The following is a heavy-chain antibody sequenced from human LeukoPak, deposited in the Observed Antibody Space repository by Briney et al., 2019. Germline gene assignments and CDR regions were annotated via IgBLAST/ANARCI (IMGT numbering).Heavy chain of an antibody. CDR2: ISSSGSTI. Sequence: GGSLRLSCAASGFTFSSYEMNWVRQAPGEGLEWVSYISSSGSTIYYADSVKGRFTISRDNAKNSLYLQMNSLRAEDTAVYYCASNYYDSSGYYPQDWGQGTLVTVSS. V-gene: IGHV3-48*03. CDR1: GFTFSSYE. CDR3: ASNYYDSSGYYPQD. D-gene: IGHD3-22*01. J-gene: IGHJ4*02.